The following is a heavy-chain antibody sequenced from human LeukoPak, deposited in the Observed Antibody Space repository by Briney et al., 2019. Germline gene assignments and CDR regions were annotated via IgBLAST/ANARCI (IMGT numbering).Heavy chain of an antibody. D-gene: IGHD6-19*01. CDR3: ARGGPWLSAFDI. V-gene: IGHV1-8*01. CDR1: VYTFTSYD. J-gene: IGHJ3*02. Sequence: ASVKVSCKASVYTFTSYDICWVRQATGQGLEWIGWMNPNSGNTGYAQKLQGRVTMTTDTSTSTAYMELRSLRSDDTAVYYCARGGPWLSAFDIWGQGTMVTVSS. CDR2: MNPNSGNT.